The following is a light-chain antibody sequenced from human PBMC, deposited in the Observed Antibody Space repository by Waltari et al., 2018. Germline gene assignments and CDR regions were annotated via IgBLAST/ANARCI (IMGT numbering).Light chain of an antibody. V-gene: IGLV3-25*03. Sequence: YELTQPPSVSVSPGQTARITCSGDVFPRKYAYWYQQKPGQAPVMVIYKGNERPAGIPERFSGSSSGRSATLTISGAQAEDEADYYCQSADSSLVVFGGGTKLTVL. J-gene: IGLJ2*01. CDR2: KGN. CDR3: QSADSSLVV. CDR1: VFPRKY.